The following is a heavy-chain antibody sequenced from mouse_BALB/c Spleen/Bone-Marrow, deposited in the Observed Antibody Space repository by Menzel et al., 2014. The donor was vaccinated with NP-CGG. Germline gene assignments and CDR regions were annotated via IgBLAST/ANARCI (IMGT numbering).Heavy chain of an antibody. CDR3: TPRLRY. D-gene: IGHD1-2*01. CDR1: GYTFTSYW. CDR2: IYPGSGST. Sequence: GPELVRPGASVKLSCKASGYTFTSYWMHWVKQRPGQGLEWIGNIYPGSGSTNYDEKFKSKATLTVDTSSSTAYMQLSSLTSEDSAVYYCTPRLRYWGQGTTLTVSS. V-gene: IGHV1S22*01. J-gene: IGHJ2*01.